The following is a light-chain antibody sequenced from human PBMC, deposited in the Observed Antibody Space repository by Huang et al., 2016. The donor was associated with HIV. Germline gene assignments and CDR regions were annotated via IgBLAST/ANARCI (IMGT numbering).Light chain of an antibody. V-gene: IGKV2-28*01. CDR1: HSLLHSNGYNY. J-gene: IGKJ5*01. Sequence: DIVMTQSPLSLPVTPGEPASISCRSNHSLLHSNGYNYLDWYLQKPGQSPQLLIYLGANRAAGGPDRFSGSGSGTEFTLKISRVEAEDVGVYYCMQALQTPITFGQGTRLEIK. CDR2: LGA. CDR3: MQALQTPIT.